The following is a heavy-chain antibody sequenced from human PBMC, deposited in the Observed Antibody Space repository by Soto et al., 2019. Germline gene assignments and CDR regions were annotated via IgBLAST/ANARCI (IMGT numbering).Heavy chain of an antibody. V-gene: IGHV3-11*06. CDR2: ISSSSSYT. Sequence: PGGSLRLSCAASGFTFSDYYMSWIRQAPGKGLEWVSYISSSSSYTNYADSVKGRFTISRDNAKNSLYLQMNSLRAEDTAVYYCASCMDTAMAPDYWGQGTLVTVSS. CDR1: GFTFSDYY. CDR3: ASCMDTAMAPDY. D-gene: IGHD5-18*01. J-gene: IGHJ4*02.